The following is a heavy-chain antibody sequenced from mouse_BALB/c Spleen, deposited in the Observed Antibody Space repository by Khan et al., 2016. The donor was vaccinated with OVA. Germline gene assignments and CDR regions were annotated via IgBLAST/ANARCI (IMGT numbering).Heavy chain of an antibody. CDR2: ISYSGST. CDR3: ARGNYYGYALDY. CDR1: RYSITSNYA. D-gene: IGHD1-1*01. Sequence: EVQLQESGPGLVKPSQSLSLTCTVNRYSITSNYAWNWIRQFPGNKLEWMGYISYSGSTNYNPSLKSRLSITRDTSKNQFFLLLHSVTTEDSATYYCARGNYYGYALDYWGQGISVTVSS. J-gene: IGHJ4*01. V-gene: IGHV3-2*02.